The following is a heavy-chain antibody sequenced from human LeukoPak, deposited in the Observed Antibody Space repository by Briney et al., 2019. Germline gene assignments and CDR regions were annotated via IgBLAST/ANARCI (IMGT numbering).Heavy chain of an antibody. J-gene: IGHJ4*02. CDR1: GYTFTSYA. CDR2: INAGNGNT. V-gene: IGHV1-3*01. CDR3: ARAVRSSWYVN. Sequence: ASVKVSCKASGYTFTSYAMHWVRQAPGQRLEWVGWINAGNGNTKYSQKFQGRVTITRDTSASTAYMELSSLRSEDTAVYYCARAVRSSWYVNWGQGTLVTVSS. D-gene: IGHD6-13*01.